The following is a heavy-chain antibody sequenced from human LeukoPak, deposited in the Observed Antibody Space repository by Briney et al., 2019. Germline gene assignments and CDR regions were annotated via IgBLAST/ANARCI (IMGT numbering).Heavy chain of an antibody. V-gene: IGHV4-30-4*01. Sequence: PSETLSLTCTVSGGSISSGDYYWSWIRQPPGKGLEWIGYIYYSGSTYYNPSLKSRVTISVDTSKNQFSLKLSSVTAADTAVYYCAMAQGGYDYNYYYYYMDVWGKGTTVTVSS. J-gene: IGHJ6*03. D-gene: IGHD5-12*01. CDR1: GGSISSGDYY. CDR3: AMAQGGYDYNYYYYYMDV. CDR2: IYYSGST.